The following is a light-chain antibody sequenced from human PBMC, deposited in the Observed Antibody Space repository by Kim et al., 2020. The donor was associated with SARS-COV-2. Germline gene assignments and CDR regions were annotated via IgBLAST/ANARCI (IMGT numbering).Light chain of an antibody. CDR1: QSVSSK. V-gene: IGKV3-15*01. CDR3: QEYGNWPPWT. CDR2: GAS. Sequence: EIVLTQSPATLSVSPGETATLSCRASQSVSSKLAWYQQKPGQPPRLLLYGASTRATGIPARFIGSGSGTEFTLTISSLQSEDFAVFYCQEYGNWPPWTFGQGTKVEIK. J-gene: IGKJ1*01.